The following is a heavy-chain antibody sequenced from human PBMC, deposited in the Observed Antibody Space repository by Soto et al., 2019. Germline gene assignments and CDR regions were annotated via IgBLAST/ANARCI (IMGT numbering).Heavy chain of an antibody. J-gene: IGHJ5*02. V-gene: IGHV4-59*01. CDR1: GGSISSYY. Sequence: QVQLQESGPGLVKPSETLSLTCTVSGGSISSYYWSWIRQPPGKGLEWIGYIYYSGSTNYNPSLKSRVTISVDTSKNQFSLKLSSVTAADTAEYYCARSRSSPGWFDPWGQGTLVTVSS. CDR3: ARSRSSPGWFDP. CDR2: IYYSGST. D-gene: IGHD3-10*01.